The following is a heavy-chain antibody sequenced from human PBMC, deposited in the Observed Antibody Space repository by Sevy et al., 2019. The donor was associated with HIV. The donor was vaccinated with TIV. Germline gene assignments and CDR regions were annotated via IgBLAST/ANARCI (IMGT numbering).Heavy chain of an antibody. CDR1: GFTFNRYS. CDR2: ISFDETNK. Sequence: GGSLRLSCAASGFTFNRYSMHWVRQAPGKGLEWVATISFDETNKHYPDSVKGRFTISRDNFQNSLFLQMDSLRPEDTAVYYCALERLSSDVAEYFQNWGQGTLVTVSS. CDR3: ALERLSSDVAEYFQN. J-gene: IGHJ1*01. V-gene: IGHV3-30-3*01. D-gene: IGHD1-1*01.